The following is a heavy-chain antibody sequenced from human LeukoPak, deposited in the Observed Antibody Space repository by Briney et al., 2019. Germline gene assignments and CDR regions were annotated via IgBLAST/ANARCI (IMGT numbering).Heavy chain of an antibody. J-gene: IGHJ6*03. CDR3: ARLVGYCSSTSCFRYYYYYYMDV. Sequence: SETLSLTCAVYGGSFSGYYWSWIRQPPGKGLEWIGEINHSGSTNYNPSLKSRVTISVDTSKNQFSLKLSSVTAADTAVYYCARLVGYCSSTSCFRYYYYYYMDVWGKGTTVTVSS. CDR1: GGSFSGYY. CDR2: INHSGST. D-gene: IGHD2-2*01. V-gene: IGHV4-34*01.